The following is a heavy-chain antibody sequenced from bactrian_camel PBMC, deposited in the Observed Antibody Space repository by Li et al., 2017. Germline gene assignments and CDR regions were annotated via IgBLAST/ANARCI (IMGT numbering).Heavy chain of an antibody. D-gene: IGHD5*01. V-gene: IGHV3S54*01. CDR1: GNTYSTRF. CDR3: AADILNNGLRGAGHEYAH. Sequence: HVQLVESGGGSVQAGGSLRLSCAASGNTYSTRFMGWFRKPPGKLREGVAAIATSGGSTYYADSVRGRFTISKVSNTLYLQMNSLKPEDTAMYYCAADILNNGLRGAGHEYAHWGQGTQVTVS. J-gene: IGHJ4*01. CDR2: IATSGGST.